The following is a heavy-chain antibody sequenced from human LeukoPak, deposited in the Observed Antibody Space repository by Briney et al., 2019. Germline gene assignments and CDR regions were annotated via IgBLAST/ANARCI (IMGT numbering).Heavy chain of an antibody. V-gene: IGHV3-72*01. J-gene: IGHJ1*01. CDR3: ASPSSGWQRRYFQH. D-gene: IGHD6-19*01. CDR1: GFTFSDHY. CDR2: TRNKANSYTT. Sequence: PGGSLRLSCAASGFTFSDHYMDWVRQAPGKGLEWVGRTRNKANSYTTEYAASVKGRFTISRDDSKNSLYLQMNSLKTEDTAVYYCASPSSGWQRRYFQHWGQGTLVTVSS.